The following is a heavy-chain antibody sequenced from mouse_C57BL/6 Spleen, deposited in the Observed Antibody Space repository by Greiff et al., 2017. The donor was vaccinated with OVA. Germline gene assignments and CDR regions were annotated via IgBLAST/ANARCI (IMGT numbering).Heavy chain of an antibody. D-gene: IGHD3-2*02. J-gene: IGHJ4*01. CDR1: GYTFTSYW. CDR3: ARAQAYSSAMDY. V-gene: IGHV1-55*01. CDR2: IYPGSGSI. Sequence: VQLQQSGAELVKPGASVKMSCKASGYTFTSYWITWVKQRPGQGLEWIGDIYPGSGSIKYNENFKSKATLTVDKSSSTAYMELSRLTSEDSAVYYCARAQAYSSAMDYWGQGTSVTVSS.